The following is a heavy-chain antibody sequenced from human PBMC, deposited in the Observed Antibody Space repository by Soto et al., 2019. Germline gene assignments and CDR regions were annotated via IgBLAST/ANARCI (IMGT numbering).Heavy chain of an antibody. Sequence: GGSLRLSCAASGFTFSTYAMNWVRQAPGKGLEWVSAISGGGGSTYYADSVKGRVTISRDNSKNTLYLQMNSLRAEDTAVYYCAKVILAALTFTDYYYCGLDVWGQGTRVTVSS. V-gene: IGHV3-23*01. D-gene: IGHD6-6*01. CDR2: ISGGGGST. CDR1: GFTFSTYA. CDR3: AKVILAALTFTDYYYCGLDV. J-gene: IGHJ6*02.